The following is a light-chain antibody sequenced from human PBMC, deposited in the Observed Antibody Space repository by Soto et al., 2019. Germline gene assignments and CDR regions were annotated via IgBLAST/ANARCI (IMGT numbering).Light chain of an antibody. CDR1: QSVSSN. Sequence: EIVMTQSPATLSVSPGERATLSCRASQSVSSNLAWYHQKPGQAPRLLIYGASTRATGIPARFSGSGSGTEFTLTISSLQSEDFAVYYCQQHSNWPLTFGGGTKVDI. J-gene: IGKJ4*01. CDR2: GAS. CDR3: QQHSNWPLT. V-gene: IGKV3-15*01.